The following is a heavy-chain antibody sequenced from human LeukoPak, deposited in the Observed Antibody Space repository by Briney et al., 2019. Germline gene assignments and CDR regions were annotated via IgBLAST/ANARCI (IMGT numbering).Heavy chain of an antibody. Sequence: ASVRVSCKASGYTFTGYYMHWVRQAPGQGLEWMGWINPNSGGTNYAQKFQGRVTMTRDTSISTAYMELSRLRSDDTAVYYCAREHTTVVTAAYFQHWGQGTLVTVSS. CDR1: GYTFTGYY. V-gene: IGHV1-2*02. CDR3: AREHTTVVTAAYFQH. D-gene: IGHD4-23*01. CDR2: INPNSGGT. J-gene: IGHJ1*01.